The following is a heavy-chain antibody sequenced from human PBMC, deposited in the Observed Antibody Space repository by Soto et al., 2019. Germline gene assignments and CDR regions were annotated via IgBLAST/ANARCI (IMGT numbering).Heavy chain of an antibody. D-gene: IGHD3-3*01. CDR2: IVVGSGNT. J-gene: IGHJ6*02. CDR3: AAAPYYDFWSGSYGMDV. CDR1: GFTFTSSA. Sequence: ASVKVSCKASGFTFTSSAVQWVRQARGQRLEWIGWIVVGSGNTNYAQKFQERVTITRDMSTSTPYMELSSLRSEDTAVYYCAAAPYYDFWSGSYGMDVCGQGTTVTVSS. V-gene: IGHV1-58*01.